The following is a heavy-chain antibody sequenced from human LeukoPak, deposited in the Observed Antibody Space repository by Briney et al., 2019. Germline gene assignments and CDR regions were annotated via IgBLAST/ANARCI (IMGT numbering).Heavy chain of an antibody. D-gene: IGHD3-10*01. J-gene: IGHJ4*02. CDR2: IDYSGST. CDR3: ARLVTGRLGITMVRGVIYYFDY. V-gene: IGHV4-39*07. CDR1: GGSISSSSYY. Sequence: KPSETLSLTCTVSGGSISSSSYYWGWIRQPPGKGLEWIGSIDYSGSTYYNPSLKSRVTISVDTSKNQFSLKLSSVTAADTAVYYCARLVTGRLGITMVRGVIYYFDYWGQGTLVTVSS.